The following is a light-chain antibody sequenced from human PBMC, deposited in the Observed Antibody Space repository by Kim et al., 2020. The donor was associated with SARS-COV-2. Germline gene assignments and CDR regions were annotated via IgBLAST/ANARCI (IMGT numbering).Light chain of an antibody. J-gene: IGKJ4*01. CDR1: QSVSSSY. Sequence: EIVLTQSPATLSLSPGERAALSCRASQSVSSSYLAWYQQKPGQAPRLLIYGASSRATGIPDRFSGSGSGTDLTLTITRLEPDDFAVYYCQQYGTSPLTFGGGTKLEI. CDR2: GAS. CDR3: QQYGTSPLT. V-gene: IGKV3-20*01.